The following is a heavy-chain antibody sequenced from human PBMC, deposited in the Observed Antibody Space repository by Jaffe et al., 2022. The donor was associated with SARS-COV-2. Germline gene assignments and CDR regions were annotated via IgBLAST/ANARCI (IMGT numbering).Heavy chain of an antibody. CDR1: GFPFNDAW. CDR3: TTDGGIASRPLFDF. J-gene: IGHJ4*02. V-gene: IGHV3-15*01. CDR2: LKSKPDGGSP. Sequence: EVLLVESGGGLVNPGGSLRLSCEVSGFPFNDAWMGWVRQPPGRGLEWVARLKSKPDGGSPDYAAPVKGRFSISGDDSKNMVYLHMSSLKSEDTAMYFCTTDGGIASRPLFDFWGQGILVTVSS. D-gene: IGHD6-13*01.